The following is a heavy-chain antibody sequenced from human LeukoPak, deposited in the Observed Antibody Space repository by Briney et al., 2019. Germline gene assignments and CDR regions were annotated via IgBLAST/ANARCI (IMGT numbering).Heavy chain of an antibody. CDR2: ISGYNAKT. J-gene: IGHJ4*02. CDR1: GYTFTSYG. D-gene: IGHD3-10*01. Sequence: ASVKVSCKASGYTFTSYGISWVRQAPGQGLERMGWISGYNAKTNYAQKVQGRVTMTTDTSTNTAYMEVRSLGSDDTAVYYCAKDRGYYGSGSEPSFDYWGQGTLVTVSS. V-gene: IGHV1-18*04. CDR3: AKDRGYYGSGSEPSFDY.